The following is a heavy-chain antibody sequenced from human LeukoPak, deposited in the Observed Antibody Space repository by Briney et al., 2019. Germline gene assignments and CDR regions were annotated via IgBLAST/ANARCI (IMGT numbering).Heavy chain of an antibody. CDR3: ARRGLTAAGTPDWLDP. D-gene: IGHD6-13*01. J-gene: IGHJ5*02. V-gene: IGHV3-30*02. Sequence: GGSLRLSCATSGFDFATYGMRWVRQAPGKGLEWVAFIQNRENAKSYADSVRGRFSIFRDDSKNTLYLQLSSLRRDDTAVYYCARRGLTAAGTPDWLDPWGQGTLVIVSS. CDR1: GFDFATYG. CDR2: IQNRENAK.